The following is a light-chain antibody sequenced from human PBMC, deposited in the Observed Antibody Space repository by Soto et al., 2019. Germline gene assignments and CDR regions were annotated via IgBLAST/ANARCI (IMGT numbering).Light chain of an antibody. Sequence: QSVLTQPPSVSGAPGQRVTISCTGSSSNIGAGYDVHWYQQLPGTAPKLLIYGNSNRPSGVPDRFSGSKSGTSASLAITGXXXEDEADYYCQSYDSSLSGAVFGGGTQLTVL. CDR3: QSYDSSLSGAV. J-gene: IGLJ2*01. CDR1: SSNIGAGYD. V-gene: IGLV1-40*01. CDR2: GNS.